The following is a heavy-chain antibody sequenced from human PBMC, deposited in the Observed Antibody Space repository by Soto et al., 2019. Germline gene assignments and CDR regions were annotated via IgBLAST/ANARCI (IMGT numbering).Heavy chain of an antibody. V-gene: IGHV4-59*01. CDR3: ARAYRYGTYYYYGMDV. J-gene: IGHJ6*02. D-gene: IGHD5-18*01. CDR1: GGSISSYY. CDR2: IYYSGST. Sequence: SETLSLTCTVSGGSISSYYWSWIRQPPGKGLEWIGYIYYSGSTNYNPSLKSRVTISVDTSKNQFSLKLSSVTAADTAVYYCARAYRYGTYYYYGMDVWGQGTTVPVSS.